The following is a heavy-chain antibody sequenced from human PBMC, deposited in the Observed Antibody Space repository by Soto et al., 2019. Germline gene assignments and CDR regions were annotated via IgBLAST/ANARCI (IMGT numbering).Heavy chain of an antibody. CDR1: GASIRDYH. Sequence: SETLSRTCSVSGASIRDYHWCWVRQPAGKGLEWIGRLYISGSTKYNPSLKSRVTMSADTSGNQFSLTLRSVTAADTAIYYCARMYNSGFYRPEGDYYFYGMDFWGQGATVTVSS. J-gene: IGHJ6*02. CDR2: LYISGST. D-gene: IGHD6-19*01. CDR3: ARMYNSGFYRPEGDYYFYGMDF. V-gene: IGHV4-4*07.